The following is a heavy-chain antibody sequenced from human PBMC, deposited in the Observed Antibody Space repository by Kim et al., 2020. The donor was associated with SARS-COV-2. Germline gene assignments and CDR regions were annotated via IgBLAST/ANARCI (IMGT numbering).Heavy chain of an antibody. V-gene: IGHV1-2*06. CDR2: INPKTGGT. Sequence: ASVKVSCEGAGYTFVDYYIHWVRQAPGQGLEWMGRINPKTGGTNYAQKFQGRVTMTSDTSISIAYMALNRLTSDDTAVYYCARGDRRAIFGDYPGYWGQGTLVTVSS. CDR1: GYTFVDYY. D-gene: IGHD4-17*01. J-gene: IGHJ4*02. CDR3: ARGDRRAIFGDYPGY.